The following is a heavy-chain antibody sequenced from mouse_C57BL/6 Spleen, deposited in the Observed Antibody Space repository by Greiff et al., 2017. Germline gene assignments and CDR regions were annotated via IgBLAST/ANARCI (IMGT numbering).Heavy chain of an antibody. V-gene: IGHV1-52*01. CDR3: ATLSYAMDY. Sequence: VPLQQPGAELVRPGSSVKLSCKASGYTFSSYWMHWVKQRPIQGLEWIGNIDPSDSETHYNQKFKDKATLTVDKASSTAYMQLSSLTSEDSAVYYCATLSYAMDYWGQGTSVTVSS. CDR2: IDPSDSET. J-gene: IGHJ4*01. CDR1: GYTFSSYW.